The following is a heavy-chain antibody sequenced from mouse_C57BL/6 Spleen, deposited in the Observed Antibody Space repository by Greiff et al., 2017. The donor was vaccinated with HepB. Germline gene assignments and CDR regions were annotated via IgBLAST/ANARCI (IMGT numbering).Heavy chain of an antibody. CDR1: GYTFTSYG. CDR2: IYIGNGYT. D-gene: IGHD1-1*01. J-gene: IGHJ4*01. CDR3: ARYPYYGSSYDAMDY. Sequence: EVKLQESGAELVRPGSSVKMSCKTSGYTFTSYGINWVKQRPGQGLEWIGYIYIGNGYTEYNEKFKGKATLTSDTSSSTAYMQLSSLTSEDSAIYFCARYPYYGSSYDAMDYWGQGTSVTVSS. V-gene: IGHV1-58*01.